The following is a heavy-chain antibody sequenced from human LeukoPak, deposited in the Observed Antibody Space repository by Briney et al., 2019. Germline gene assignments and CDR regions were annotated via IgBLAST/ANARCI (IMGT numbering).Heavy chain of an antibody. D-gene: IGHD5-24*01. V-gene: IGHV3-30-3*01. CDR3: ARDMEMATISGFDY. CDR1: GFTFSSYA. CDR2: ISYDGSNK. J-gene: IGHJ4*02. Sequence: GGSLRLSCAASGFTFSSYAMSWVRQAPGKGLEWVAVISYDGSNKYYADSVKGRFTISRDNSKNTLYLQMNSLRAEDTAVYYCARDMEMATISGFDYWGQGTLVTVSS.